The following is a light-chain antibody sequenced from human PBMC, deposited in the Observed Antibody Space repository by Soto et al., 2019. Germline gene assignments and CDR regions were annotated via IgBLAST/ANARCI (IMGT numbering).Light chain of an antibody. CDR1: SSDVGAFNY. CDR2: DVT. CDR3: SSFRTGSRVV. Sequence: QSVLTQPASVSGSPGQSITISCTGTSSDVGAFNYVSWYQQYPGKAPKLVIYDVTSRPSGVSDRFSGAKSGHTASLTISGLRAEDEADYHCSSFRTGSRVVFGGGTKVTVL. J-gene: IGLJ2*01. V-gene: IGLV2-14*03.